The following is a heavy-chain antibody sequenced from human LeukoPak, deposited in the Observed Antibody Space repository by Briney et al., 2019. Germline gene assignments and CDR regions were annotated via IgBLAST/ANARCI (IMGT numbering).Heavy chain of an antibody. CDR1: GFTFSSYA. CDR3: ARDRDIVATLYYYGMDV. J-gene: IGHJ6*02. D-gene: IGHD5-12*01. CDR2: ISYDGSNK. V-gene: IGHV3-30-3*01. Sequence: PGRSLRLSCAASGFTFSSYAMHWVRQAPGKGLEWVAVISYDGSNKYYADSVKGRFTISRDNSKNTLYLQMNSLRAEDTAVYYCARDRDIVATLYYYGMDVWGQGTTVTVSS.